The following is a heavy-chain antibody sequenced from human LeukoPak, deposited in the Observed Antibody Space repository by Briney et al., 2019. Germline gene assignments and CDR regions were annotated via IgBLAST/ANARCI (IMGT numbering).Heavy chain of an antibody. CDR3: AREEVYYYYGMDV. J-gene: IGHJ6*02. V-gene: IGHV3-9*01. CDR1: GFTFGDFA. CDR2: ISWSGNTI. Sequence: GGSLRLSCAASGFTFGDFAMHWVRQAPGKGLEWVSGISWSGNTIEYAASVKGRFTISRDNAKKSLYLQMNSLRAEDTAVYYCAREEVYYYYGMDVWSQGTTVTVSS.